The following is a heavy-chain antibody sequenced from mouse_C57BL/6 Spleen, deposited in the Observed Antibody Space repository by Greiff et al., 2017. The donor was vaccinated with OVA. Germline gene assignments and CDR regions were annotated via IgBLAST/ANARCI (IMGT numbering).Heavy chain of an antibody. V-gene: IGHV1-53*01. Sequence: QVQLQQPGTELVKPGASVKLSCKASGYTFTSYWMHWVKQRPGQGLEWIGNINPSDGGTNYNEKFKSKATLTVDKSSSTAYMQLSSLTSEDSAVEYCAGGEDLLWLRLYYLDYWGQGTTLTVSS. J-gene: IGHJ2*01. D-gene: IGHD2-2*01. CDR1: GYTFTSYW. CDR3: AGGEDLLWLRLYYLDY. CDR2: INPSDGGT.